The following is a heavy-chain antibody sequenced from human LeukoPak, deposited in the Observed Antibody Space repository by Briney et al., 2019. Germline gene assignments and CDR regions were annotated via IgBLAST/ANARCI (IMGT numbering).Heavy chain of an antibody. Sequence: ASVKVSCKASGYTFTGYYVHWVRQAPGQGLEWMGWFNPNGGGTRYAQRFQGRFSMTSDTSINTAYLEVTRLTPDDTAIYYCVSIVGGRTSGFDFWGQGTLVTVSS. J-gene: IGHJ4*02. D-gene: IGHD1-26*01. V-gene: IGHV1-2*02. CDR1: GYTFTGYY. CDR3: VSIVGGRTSGFDF. CDR2: FNPNGGGT.